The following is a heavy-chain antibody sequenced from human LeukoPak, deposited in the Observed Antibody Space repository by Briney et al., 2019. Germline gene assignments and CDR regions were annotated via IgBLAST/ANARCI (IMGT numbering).Heavy chain of an antibody. D-gene: IGHD2-2*02. CDR2: IYSGGST. V-gene: IGHV3-66*01. Sequence: GSLRLSCAASGFTVSSNYMSWVRQAPGKGLEWVSVIYSGGSTYYADSVKGRFTISRDNSKNTLYLQMNSLRAEDTAVYYCANPINTSGSDYWGQGTLVTVSS. CDR1: GFTVSSNY. J-gene: IGHJ4*02. CDR3: ANPINTSGSDY.